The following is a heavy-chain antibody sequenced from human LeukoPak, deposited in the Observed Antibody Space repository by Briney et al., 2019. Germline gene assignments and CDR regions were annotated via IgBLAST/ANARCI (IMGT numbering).Heavy chain of an antibody. V-gene: IGHV3-30*18. CDR3: AKEGGTSSGLDR. D-gene: IGHD6-6*01. Sequence: PGGSLRLSCAASGFTFSSYGMHWVRQAPGKGLEWVAVISYDGSNKYYADSVKGRFTISRDNSKNTLYLQMNSLRAEDTAVYYCAKEGGTSSGLDRWGQGTLVTVSS. CDR2: ISYDGSNK. J-gene: IGHJ4*02. CDR1: GFTFSSYG.